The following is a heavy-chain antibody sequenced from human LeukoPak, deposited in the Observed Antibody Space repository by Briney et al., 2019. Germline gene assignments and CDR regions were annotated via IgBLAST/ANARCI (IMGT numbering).Heavy chain of an antibody. J-gene: IGHJ4*02. V-gene: IGHV1-2*06. CDR2: INPNSGGT. CDR3: ARDKGYYYDSSGYPS. D-gene: IGHD3-22*01. CDR1: GYTFTGYY. Sequence: ASVKVSCKASGYTFTGYYMHWVQQAPGQGLEWMGRINPNSGGTNYAQKFQGRVTMTRDTSISTAYMELSRLRSDDTAVYYCARDKGYYYDSSGYPSWGQGTLVTVSS.